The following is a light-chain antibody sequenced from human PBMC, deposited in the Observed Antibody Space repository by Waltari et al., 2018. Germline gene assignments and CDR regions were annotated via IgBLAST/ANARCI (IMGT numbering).Light chain of an antibody. CDR2: MAS. Sequence: IQMTQSPSTLSASVGDRVTISCRASQSVGTWLAWYQQKPEKAPKLLIYMASSLESGVPSRCSGSGSGTEFTLTSSSLQPDDFATYSCQQYSSFSTFGQGTKLDI. J-gene: IGKJ2*01. V-gene: IGKV1-5*03. CDR1: QSVGTW. CDR3: QQYSSFST.